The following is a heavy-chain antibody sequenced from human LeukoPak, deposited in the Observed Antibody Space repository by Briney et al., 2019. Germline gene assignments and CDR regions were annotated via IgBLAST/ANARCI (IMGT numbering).Heavy chain of an antibody. V-gene: IGHV4-34*01. CDR1: GVSFDDYY. D-gene: IGHD3-10*01. CDR2: INHSGCT. Sequence: SETLSLTCAVSGVSFDDYYWAWVRQTPGKGLEWIGEINHSGCTNDSPSLKSRVTLSIDTSRKQFSLNLRSVTVADAGIYYCTRMTSGHDYWGQGTLVTVSS. J-gene: IGHJ4*02. CDR3: TRMTSGHDY.